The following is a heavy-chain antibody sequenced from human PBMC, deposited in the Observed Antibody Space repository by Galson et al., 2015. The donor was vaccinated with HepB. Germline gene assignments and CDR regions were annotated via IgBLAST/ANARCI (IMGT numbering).Heavy chain of an antibody. CDR1: GFTFSTYW. Sequence: SLRLSCAASGFTFSTYWMTWVRQAPGMGLEWVANIKQDGSENYYVDSVKGRFTISRDNAKNSLYLQMNSLRAEDTAMYYCARGGYTHFDSWGQGTLVTVSS. J-gene: IGHJ4*02. D-gene: IGHD3-22*01. V-gene: IGHV3-7*04. CDR2: IKQDGSEN. CDR3: ARGGYTHFDS.